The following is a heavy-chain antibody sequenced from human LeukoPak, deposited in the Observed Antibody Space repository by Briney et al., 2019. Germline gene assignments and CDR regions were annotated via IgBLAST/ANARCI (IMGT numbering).Heavy chain of an antibody. CDR3: ARGPLWELLRY. CDR2: MNPNSGNT. J-gene: IGHJ4*02. V-gene: IGHV1-8*02. CDR1: GYTFTSYG. D-gene: IGHD1-26*01. Sequence: ASVKVSCKASGYTFTSYGISWVRQAPGQGLEWMGWMNPNSGNTGYAQKFQGRVTMTRNTSISTAYMELSSLRSEDTAAYYCARGPLWELLRYWGQGTLVTVSS.